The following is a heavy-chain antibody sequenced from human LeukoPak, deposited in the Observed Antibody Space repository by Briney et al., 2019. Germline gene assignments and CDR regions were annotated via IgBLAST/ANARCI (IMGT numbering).Heavy chain of an antibody. V-gene: IGHV3-11*01. CDR2: ISSSGSTI. Sequence: GGSLRLSCAASGFTFSDYYMSWIRQAPGKGLEWVSYISSSGSTIYYADSVKGRFTISRDNAKNSLYLQMNSLRAGDTAVYYCARGEVLRYFDWFPGKFDPWGQGTLVTVSS. CDR1: GFTFSDYY. J-gene: IGHJ5*02. CDR3: ARGEVLRYFDWFPGKFDP. D-gene: IGHD3-9*01.